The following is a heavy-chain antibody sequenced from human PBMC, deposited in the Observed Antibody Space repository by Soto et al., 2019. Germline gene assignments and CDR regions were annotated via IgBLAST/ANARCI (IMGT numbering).Heavy chain of an antibody. CDR2: IKQDGSEK. D-gene: IGHD1-26*01. Sequence: PGWSLRLSFASSGFTFSNYWMSWVLQAPGKGLEWVANIKQDGSEKNYKDSVKGRLTISRDNAKNSLSLQMNSLRAEDTAVYYCARRATTSAGYFDLWGRGTLVTVSS. J-gene: IGHJ2*01. CDR3: ARRATTSAGYFDL. V-gene: IGHV3-7*01. CDR1: GFTFSNYW.